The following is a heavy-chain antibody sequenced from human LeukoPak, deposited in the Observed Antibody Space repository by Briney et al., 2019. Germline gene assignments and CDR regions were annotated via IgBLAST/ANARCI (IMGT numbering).Heavy chain of an antibody. Sequence: SETLSLTCTVSGGSISSSSYYWGWIRQPPGKGLEWIGSIYYSGSTYYNPSLKSRVTISVDTSKNQFSLKLSSVTAADTAVYYCARDRVNYYGSGSYFDYWGQGTLVTVSS. V-gene: IGHV4-39*02. J-gene: IGHJ4*02. CDR1: GGSISSSSYY. CDR3: ARDRVNYYGSGSYFDY. CDR2: IYYSGST. D-gene: IGHD3-10*01.